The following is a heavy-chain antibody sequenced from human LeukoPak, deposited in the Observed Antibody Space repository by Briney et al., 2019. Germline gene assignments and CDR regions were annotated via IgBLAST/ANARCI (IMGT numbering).Heavy chain of an antibody. CDR1: GGSFSGHS. CDR3: ARDFPIYYGSGSYYNINYYYYMDV. J-gene: IGHJ6*03. CDR2: INHSGST. Sequence: SETLSLTCAVNGGSFSGHSWSWIRQPPGMGLEWIGEINHSGSTNYNPSLKSRVTISVDTSKNQFSLKLSSVTAADTAVYYCARDFPIYYGSGSYYNINYYYYMDVWGKGTTVTVSS. V-gene: IGHV4-34*01. D-gene: IGHD3-10*01.